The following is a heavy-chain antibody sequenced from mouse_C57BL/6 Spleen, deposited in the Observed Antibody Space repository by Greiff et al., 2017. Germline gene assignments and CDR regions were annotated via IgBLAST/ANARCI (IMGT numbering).Heavy chain of an antibody. CDR2: IYPRSGNT. D-gene: IGHD2-4*01. CDR3: ARDDYDCYYYALDY. CDR1: GYTFTSYG. V-gene: IGHV1-81*01. J-gene: IGHJ4*01. Sequence: VKLVESGAELARPGASVKLSCKASGYTFTSYGISWVKQRTGQGLEWIGEIYPRSGNTYYNEKFKGKATLTADKSSSTAYMELLSLTSDDSAVYFCARDDYDCYYYALDYWGQGTSVTVSS.